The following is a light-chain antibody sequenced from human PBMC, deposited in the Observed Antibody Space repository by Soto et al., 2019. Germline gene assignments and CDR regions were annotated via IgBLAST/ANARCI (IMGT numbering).Light chain of an antibody. CDR2: GAS. Sequence: EVMLTQSPGTLSLSPGERATLSCRSSQSVGSRYLAWYQQKPGQAPRLLIYGASSRATGIPDRFSGSGSGTEFTLTISSLQSEDFAVYYCQQYDNWPPITFGQGTRLEIK. J-gene: IGKJ5*01. CDR3: QQYDNWPPIT. CDR1: QSVGSRY. V-gene: IGKV3-20*01.